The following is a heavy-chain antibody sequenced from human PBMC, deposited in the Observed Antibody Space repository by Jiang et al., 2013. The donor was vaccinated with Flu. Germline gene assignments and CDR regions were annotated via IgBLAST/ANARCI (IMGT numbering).Heavy chain of an antibody. D-gene: IGHD2-21*01. J-gene: IGHJ4*02. CDR3: ARESCGGDCFDC. CDR2: VNPKNGDT. Sequence: KPGASVKVSCKASGYTFTDYFIHWVRQAPGQGLEWMGCVNPKNGDTNYAQKFQGWVTMTRDTSINTVYMDLRRLTSDDTAVYFCARESCGGDCFDCWGQGAPVTVSS. CDR1: GYTFTDYF. V-gene: IGHV1-2*04.